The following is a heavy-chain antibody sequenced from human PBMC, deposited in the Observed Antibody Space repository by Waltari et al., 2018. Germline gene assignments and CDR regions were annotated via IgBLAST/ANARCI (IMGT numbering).Heavy chain of an antibody. CDR2: INPTSGGT. J-gene: IGHJ4*02. D-gene: IGHD3-22*01. CDR3: ARDPPYDSSGYYDG. V-gene: IGHV1-2*06. CDR1: GYTFTGYY. Sequence: QVQLVQSGAEVKKPGASVKVSCKASGYTFTGYYMHWVRQAPGQGLEWMGRINPTSGGTNYAQKFQGRVTMTSDTSISTAYMELSRLRSDDTAVYYCARDPPYDSSGYYDGWGQGTLVTVSS.